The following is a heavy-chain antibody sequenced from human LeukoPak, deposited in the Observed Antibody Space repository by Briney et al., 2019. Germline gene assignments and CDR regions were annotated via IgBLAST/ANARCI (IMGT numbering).Heavy chain of an antibody. CDR3: ARDRVTIFGVARDYYYYGMDV. Sequence: SVKVSCKASGGTFSSYAISWVRQAPGQGLEWMGGIIPIFGTANYAQKFHGRVTITADESTSTAYMELSSLRSEDTAVYYCARDRVTIFGVARDYYYYGMDVWGQGTTVTVSS. J-gene: IGHJ6*02. V-gene: IGHV1-69*13. D-gene: IGHD3-3*01. CDR2: IIPIFGTA. CDR1: GGTFSSYA.